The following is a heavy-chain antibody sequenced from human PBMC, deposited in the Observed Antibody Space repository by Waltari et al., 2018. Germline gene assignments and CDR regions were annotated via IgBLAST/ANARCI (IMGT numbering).Heavy chain of an antibody. CDR2: ISSSGSTI. CDR3: ARDRTMVRGLVDY. J-gene: IGHJ4*02. V-gene: IGHV3-48*03. CDR1: GFTFSSYE. D-gene: IGHD3-10*01. Sequence: EVQLVESGGGLVQPGGPLRLSCAASGFTFSSYEMNWVSQAPGKGLEWVSYISSSGSTIYYADSVKGRFTISRDNAKNSLYLQMNSLRAEDTAVYYCARDRTMVRGLVDYWGQGTLVTVSS.